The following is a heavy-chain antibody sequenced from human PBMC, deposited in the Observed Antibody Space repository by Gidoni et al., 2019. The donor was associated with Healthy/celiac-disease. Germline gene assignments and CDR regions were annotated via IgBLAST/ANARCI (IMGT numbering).Heavy chain of an antibody. D-gene: IGHD3-3*01. CDR3: AKPGGYTIFGYDP. CDR1: GLTFRSYA. CDR2: ISGSGGST. Sequence: EVQLLESGGGLVQPGGSLRLSCAASGLTFRSYAMSWVRQAPGKGLEWVSAISGSGGSTYYADSVKGRFTISRDNSKNTLYLQMNSLRAEDTAVYYCAKPGGYTIFGYDPWGQGTLVTVSS. V-gene: IGHV3-23*01. J-gene: IGHJ5*02.